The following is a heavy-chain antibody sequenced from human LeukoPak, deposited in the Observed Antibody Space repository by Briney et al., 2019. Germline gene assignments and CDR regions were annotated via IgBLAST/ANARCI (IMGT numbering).Heavy chain of an antibody. CDR3: ARGGPGYCSGGSCYHY. J-gene: IGHJ4*02. V-gene: IGHV1-69*06. CDR2: IIPIFGTA. D-gene: IGHD2-15*01. Sequence: ASVKVSCKASGGTFSSYAISWVRQAPGQGLEWMGGIIPIFGTANYAQKFQGRVTITADKSTSTAYMELGSLRSEDTAVYYCARGGPGYCSGGSCYHYWGQGTLVTVSS. CDR1: GGTFSSYA.